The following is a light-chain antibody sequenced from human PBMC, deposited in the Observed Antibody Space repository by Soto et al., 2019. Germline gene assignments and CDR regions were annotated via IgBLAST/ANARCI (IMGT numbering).Light chain of an antibody. CDR2: GAS. Sequence: EKVMTQSPATLSVSPGERATLSCRASQSVSSNLAWYQQKPGQAPRLLIYGASTRASGIPARFSGSGSGTEVTLTIGSLQSEDFAVYYCQQYNTWPQTFGQGTKVEIK. CDR3: QQYNTWPQT. V-gene: IGKV3-15*01. J-gene: IGKJ1*01. CDR1: QSVSSN.